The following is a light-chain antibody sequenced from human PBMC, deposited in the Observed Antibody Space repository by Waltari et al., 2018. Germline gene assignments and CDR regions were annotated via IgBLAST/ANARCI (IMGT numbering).Light chain of an antibody. J-gene: IGKJ4*01. Sequence: EIVLTQSRATLSLSPGERATLSCRASQSVSSYLAWYQQKPGQAPRLLIYDASNRATGIPARFSGSGSGTDFTLTISSLEPEDFAVYYCQQRSNWRELTFGGGTKVEIK. CDR3: QQRSNWRELT. CDR2: DAS. CDR1: QSVSSY. V-gene: IGKV3-11*01.